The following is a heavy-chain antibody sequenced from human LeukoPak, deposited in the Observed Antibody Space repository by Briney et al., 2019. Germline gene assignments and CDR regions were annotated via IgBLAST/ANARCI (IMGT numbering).Heavy chain of an antibody. CDR2: IGASDST. D-gene: IGHD1-26*01. CDR3: AKESGRHGIGIFAYFQY. CDR1: GFTFSSYA. J-gene: IGHJ4*02. Sequence: PGGSLRLSCAASGFTFSSYAMSWVRQAPGKGLEWVSGIGASDSTYYADSVKGRFTISRDNSKNTLYLQMNSLRAEDTAVYYCAKESGRHGIGIFAYFQYWGQGTLVTVSS. V-gene: IGHV3-23*01.